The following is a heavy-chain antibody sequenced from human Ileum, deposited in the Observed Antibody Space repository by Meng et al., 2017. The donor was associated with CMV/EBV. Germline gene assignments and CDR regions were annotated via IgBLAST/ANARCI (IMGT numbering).Heavy chain of an antibody. J-gene: IGHJ4*02. CDR2: INHGGSS. V-gene: IGHV4-34*01. CDR3: ARASPQRRFLSY. Sequence: VQLKQGGEGLLKPSETLSLMCAVYGGSFSEYHWSWIRQPPGKGLEWIGEINHGGSSNYNPSLKSRVTISVDRSRNQVSLKLTSVTAADTAVYYCARASPQRRFLSYWGQGTLVTVSS. CDR1: GGSFSEYH. D-gene: IGHD3-3*01.